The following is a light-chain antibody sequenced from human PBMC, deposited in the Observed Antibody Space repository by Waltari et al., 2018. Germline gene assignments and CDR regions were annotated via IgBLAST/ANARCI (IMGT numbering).Light chain of an antibody. CDR1: QSINSW. CDR2: KAS. J-gene: IGKJ1*01. Sequence: DIQMTQSPPNLSASVGDRVTITCRASQSINSWLAWYQQKPGKAPNLLIYKASSLESGVPSRFSGSASGTEFTLTISSLQPDDFATYYCQQYNNYPWTFGQGTKVEI. V-gene: IGKV1-5*03. CDR3: QQYNNYPWT.